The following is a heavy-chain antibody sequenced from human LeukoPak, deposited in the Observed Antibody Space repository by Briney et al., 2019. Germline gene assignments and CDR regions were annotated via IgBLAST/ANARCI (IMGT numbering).Heavy chain of an antibody. Sequence: ASVKVSCKVSGYTLTELSMHWVRQAPGKGLEWMGGFDPEDGETIYAQKFQGRVTVTEDTSTDTAYMELSSLRSEDTAVYYCATGGYSSGWYVTWFDPWGQGTLVTVSS. CDR3: ATGGYSSGWYVTWFDP. CDR1: GYTLTELS. CDR2: FDPEDGET. D-gene: IGHD6-19*01. J-gene: IGHJ5*02. V-gene: IGHV1-24*01.